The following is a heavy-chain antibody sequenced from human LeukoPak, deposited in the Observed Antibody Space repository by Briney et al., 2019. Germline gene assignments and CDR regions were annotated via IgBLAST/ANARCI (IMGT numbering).Heavy chain of an antibody. Sequence: SETLSLTCTVSGGSISSSSYYWGWIRQPPGKGLEWIGSIYYSGSTYYNPSLKSRVTISVDTSKNQFSLKLSSVTAADTAVYYRARRSNIIVGAWFDPWGQGTLVTVSS. CDR2: IYYSGST. V-gene: IGHV4-39*01. J-gene: IGHJ5*02. CDR3: ARRSNIIVGAWFDP. D-gene: IGHD3-16*02. CDR1: GGSISSSSYY.